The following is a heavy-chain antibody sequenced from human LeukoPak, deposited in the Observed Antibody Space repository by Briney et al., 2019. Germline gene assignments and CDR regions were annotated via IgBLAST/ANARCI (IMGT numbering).Heavy chain of an antibody. D-gene: IGHD3-3*01. Sequence: SVKVSCKASGGTFSSYAISWVRQAPGQGLEWMGGIIPIFGTANYAQKFQGRVTITTDESTSTAYMELSSLRSEDTAVYDCATGELYDFWSGRKFDYWGQGTLVTVSS. CDR3: ATGELYDFWSGRKFDY. CDR1: GGTFSSYA. V-gene: IGHV1-69*05. CDR2: IIPIFGTA. J-gene: IGHJ4*01.